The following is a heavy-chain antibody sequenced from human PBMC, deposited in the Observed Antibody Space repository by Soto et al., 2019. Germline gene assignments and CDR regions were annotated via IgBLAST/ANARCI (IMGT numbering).Heavy chain of an antibody. D-gene: IGHD6-13*01. CDR1: GYSFTSYW. J-gene: IGHJ3*02. V-gene: IGHV5-51*01. CDR3: ARPLVAAAGRDDAFDI. Sequence: GESLKISCKGSGYSFTSYWIGWVRQMPGKGLEWMGIIYPGDSDTRYSPSFQGQVTISADKSISTAYLQWSSLKASDTAMYYCARPLVAAAGRDDAFDIWGQGTMVTVSS. CDR2: IYPGDSDT.